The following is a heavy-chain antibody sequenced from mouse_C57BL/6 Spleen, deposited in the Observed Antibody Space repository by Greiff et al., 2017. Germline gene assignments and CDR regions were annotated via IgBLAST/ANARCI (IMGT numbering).Heavy chain of an antibody. CDR3: GGSTNWYFDV. CDR2: IYPGDGDT. J-gene: IGHJ1*03. CDR1: GYAFSSYW. V-gene: IGHV1-80*01. Sequence: QVQLKESGAELVKPGASVKISCKASGYAFSSYWMNWVKQRPGKGLEWIGQIYPGDGDTNYNGKFKGKATLTADKSSSTAYMQLSSLSSEDSAVYFCGGSTNWYFDVWGTGTTVTVSS. D-gene: IGHD1-1*01.